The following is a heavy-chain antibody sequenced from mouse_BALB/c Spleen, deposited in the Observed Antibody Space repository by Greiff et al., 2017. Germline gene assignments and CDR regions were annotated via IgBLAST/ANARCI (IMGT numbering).Heavy chain of an antibody. D-gene: IGHD2-4*01. Sequence: EVKLVESGPGLVKPSQSLSLTCTVTGYSITSDYAWNWIRPFPGNKLEWMGYISYSGSTSYNPSLKSRISITRDTSKNQFFLQLNSVTTEDTATYYCANDYYYYAMDYWGQGTSVTVSS. J-gene: IGHJ4*01. V-gene: IGHV3-2*02. CDR3: ANDYYYYAMDY. CDR1: GYSITSDYA. CDR2: ISYSGST.